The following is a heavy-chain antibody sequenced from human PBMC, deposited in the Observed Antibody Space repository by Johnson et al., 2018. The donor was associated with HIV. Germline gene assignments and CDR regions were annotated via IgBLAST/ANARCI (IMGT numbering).Heavy chain of an antibody. Sequence: VQLVESGGGLVQPGGSLRLSCAASGFTVRSSYMSWVRQAPGKGLEHVSVIYSDGTTYYADFVKGRFAISRDSSKDTLYLQMNSLRAEDTAVYYCTRGGGAYCGSDCLRTFDLWGQGTLVTVSS. CDR3: TRGGGAYCGSDCLRTFDL. J-gene: IGHJ3*01. CDR1: GFTVRSSY. CDR2: IYSDGTT. V-gene: IGHV3-66*01. D-gene: IGHD2-21*02.